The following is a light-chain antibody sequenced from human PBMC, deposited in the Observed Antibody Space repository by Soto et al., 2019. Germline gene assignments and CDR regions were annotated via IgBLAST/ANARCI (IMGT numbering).Light chain of an antibody. V-gene: IGKV3-15*01. J-gene: IGKJ4*01. CDR2: GAS. Sequence: EIVMTQSPATLSVSPGERATLSCRASQSVSSNLAWYQQKPGQAPRLLIYGASTRATGIPARFSGSGSGTEFTVTISSLQSEDFAVYYCQQYNNWPLTFGGGTKVAIK. CDR3: QQYNNWPLT. CDR1: QSVSSN.